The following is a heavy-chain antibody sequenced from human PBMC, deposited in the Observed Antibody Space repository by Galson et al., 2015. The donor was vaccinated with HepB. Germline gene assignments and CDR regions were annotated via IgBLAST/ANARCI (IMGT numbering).Heavy chain of an antibody. J-gene: IGHJ4*02. CDR3: NTIFLGLAPVIRRGD. D-gene: IGHD2-21*01. CDR2: TKSKSDDGTT. CDR1: GFSFTTAW. V-gene: IGHV3-15*01. Sequence: SLRLSCAASGFSFTTAWMSWVRQAPGKGLEWVGRTKSKSDDGTTDYAAPVKGRFTISRDDSKNMLYLQMNSLKTEDTAVYYCNTIFLGLAPVIRRGDWGQGTLVTVSS.